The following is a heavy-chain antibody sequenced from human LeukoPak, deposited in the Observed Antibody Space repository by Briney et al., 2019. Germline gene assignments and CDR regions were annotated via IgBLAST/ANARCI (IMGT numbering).Heavy chain of an antibody. D-gene: IGHD3-22*01. CDR1: GFTFSSYA. J-gene: IGHJ4*02. V-gene: IGHV3-23*01. CDR2: ISGSGGST. Sequence: GGSLRLSCAASGFTFSSYAMSWVRQAPGKGLEWVSTISGSGGSTYYADSVKGRFTISRDNSKNTLYLQMNSLRDEDTAVYYCAKHRFESGGYHSTDWGQGTLVTVSS. CDR3: AKHRFESGGYHSTD.